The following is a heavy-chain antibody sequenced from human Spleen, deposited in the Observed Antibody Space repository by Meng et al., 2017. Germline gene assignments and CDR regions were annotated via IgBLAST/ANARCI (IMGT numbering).Heavy chain of an antibody. CDR2: IYQSGST. D-gene: IGHD3-10*01. CDR3: VGFGELWGIDL. J-gene: IGHJ2*01. CDR1: GYSITGSYN. Sequence: SETLSLTCAVSGYSITGSYNWGWIRQSPGKGLEWIGSIYQSGSTYYNPSLKSRVTMSADTSKNQFSLKLTSVTAADTAVYYCVGFGELWGIDLWGRGTLVTVSS. V-gene: IGHV4-38-2*01.